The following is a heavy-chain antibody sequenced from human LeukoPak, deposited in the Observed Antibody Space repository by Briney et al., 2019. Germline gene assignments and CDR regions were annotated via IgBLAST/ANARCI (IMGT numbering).Heavy chain of an antibody. D-gene: IGHD4-17*01. CDR3: AIGLYGGPFDY. Sequence: LSLTCTVSGGSISSGGYYWSWIRQHPGKGLEWVSAISGSGTNTYYADSVKGRFTISRDNSKNTLYLQMNSLRAEDTAVYYCAIGLYGGPFDYWGQGTLVTVSS. V-gene: IGHV3-23*01. J-gene: IGHJ4*02. CDR2: ISGSGTNT. CDR1: GGSISSGGYY.